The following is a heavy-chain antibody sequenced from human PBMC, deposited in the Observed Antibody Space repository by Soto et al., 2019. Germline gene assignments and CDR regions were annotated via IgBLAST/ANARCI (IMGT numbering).Heavy chain of an antibody. CDR3: ARGKRFSDWFDP. Sequence: SETLSLTCSVSGGTISGYYWTWIRQPAGKGLEWIGRIYSSGNTKYNPSLQSRVAMSLDTSNNQFSLRLTSVTAADTAVYYCARGKRFSDWFDPWGQGTLVTVSS. CDR1: GGTISGYY. D-gene: IGHD3-3*01. J-gene: IGHJ5*02. CDR2: IYSSGNT. V-gene: IGHV4-4*07.